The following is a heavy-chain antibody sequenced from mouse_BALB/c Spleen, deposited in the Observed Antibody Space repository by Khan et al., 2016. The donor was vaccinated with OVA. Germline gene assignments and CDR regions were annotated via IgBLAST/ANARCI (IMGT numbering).Heavy chain of an antibody. CDR3: ARSNYYGSSLYAMDY. Sequence: DLVKPGASVKLSCKASGFTFTSYWINWIKQRPGQGLEWVGRIAPGSGSTYYNEMFKGKATLTVDTSSSTAFSQHSSLSSEDSAVYFCARSNYYGSSLYAMDYWGQGTSVTVSS. CDR2: IAPGSGST. V-gene: IGHV1S41*01. D-gene: IGHD1-1*01. CDR1: GFTFTSYW. J-gene: IGHJ4*01.